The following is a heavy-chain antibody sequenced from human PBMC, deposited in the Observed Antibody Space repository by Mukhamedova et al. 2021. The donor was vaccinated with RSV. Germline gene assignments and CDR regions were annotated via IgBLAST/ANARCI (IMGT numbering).Heavy chain of an antibody. V-gene: IGHV3-7*03. D-gene: IGHD3-10*01. CDR3: ASMVRGVLGFDH. J-gene: IGHJ4*02. Sequence: VANIKQDDSEKYYVDSVRGRFTISRDNAKSSLYLQMNSLRVEDTAVYHCASMVRGVLGFDHWGQGTLATVSS. CDR2: IKQDDSEK.